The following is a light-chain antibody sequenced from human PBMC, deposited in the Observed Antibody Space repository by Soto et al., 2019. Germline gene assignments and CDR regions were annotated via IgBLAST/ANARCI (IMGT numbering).Light chain of an antibody. CDR3: LQDRRTPLT. CDR2: LGS. V-gene: IGKV2-28*01. J-gene: IGKJ5*01. Sequence: DIVMTQSPPSLPATPGEAASISCGSSQSLLHNNGYNYLNWYLQKPGQFPQLMIYLGSNRASGVPDRFSGSGSGTDFTLTISSLEADDVAVYYCLQDRRTPLTFGQGTRLEIK. CDR1: QSLLHNNGYNY.